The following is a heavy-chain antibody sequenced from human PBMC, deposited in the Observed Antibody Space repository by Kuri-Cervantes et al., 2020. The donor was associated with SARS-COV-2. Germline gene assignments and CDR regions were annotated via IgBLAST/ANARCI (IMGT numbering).Heavy chain of an antibody. CDR2: INYSGST. CDR1: GGSFSGYY. CDR3: ARAYYYDFWSGYGAFDY. D-gene: IGHD3-3*01. J-gene: IGHJ4*02. Sequence: SETLSLTCAVYGGSFSGYYWSWIRQPPGKGLEWIGEINYSGSTNYNPSLKSRVTISVDTSKNQFSLKLSSVTAADTAVYYCARAYYYDFWSGYGAFDYWGQGTLVTVSS. V-gene: IGHV4-34*01.